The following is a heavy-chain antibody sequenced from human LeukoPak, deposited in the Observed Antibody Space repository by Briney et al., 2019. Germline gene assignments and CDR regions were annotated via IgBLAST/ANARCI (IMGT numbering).Heavy chain of an antibody. J-gene: IGHJ4*02. V-gene: IGHV3-53*01. CDR3: AKRTTVVTLFDY. CDR2: IYSGGST. Sequence: PGGSLRLSCAASGFTVSSNYMSWVRQAPGKGLEWVSVIYSGGSTYYADSVKGRFTISRDNSKNTLYLQMNSLRAEDTAVYYCAKRTTVVTLFDYWGQGTLVTVSS. D-gene: IGHD4-23*01. CDR1: GFTVSSNY.